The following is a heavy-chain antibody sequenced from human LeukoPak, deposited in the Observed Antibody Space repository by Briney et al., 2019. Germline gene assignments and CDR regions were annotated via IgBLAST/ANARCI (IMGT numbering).Heavy chain of an antibody. CDR1: GYSFTSYW. J-gene: IGHJ3*02. CDR2: IYPGDSDT. D-gene: IGHD3-10*01. CDR3: ARLGVLWFGEAGDAFDI. V-gene: IGHV5-51*01. Sequence: GESLKISCKGSGYSFTSYWIGWVRQMPGKGLEWMGIIYPGDSDTRYSPSFQGQVTISADKSISTAYLQWSSLKASDTATYYCARLGVLWFGEAGDAFDIWGQGTMVTVSS.